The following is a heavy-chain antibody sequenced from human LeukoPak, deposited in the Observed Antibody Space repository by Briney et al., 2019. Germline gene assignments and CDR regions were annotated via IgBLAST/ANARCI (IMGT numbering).Heavy chain of an antibody. CDR1: GFTFDDYA. J-gene: IGHJ4*02. CDR3: AKDISASGSYYLFDY. D-gene: IGHD1-26*01. CDR2: ISWNSGSI. V-gene: IGHV3-9*01. Sequence: GGSLRLSCAASGFTFDDYAMHWVRQAPGKGLEWVSGISWNSGSIGYADSVKGRFTISRDNAKNSLYLQMNSLRAEDTALYYCAKDISASGSYYLFDYWGQGALVTVSS.